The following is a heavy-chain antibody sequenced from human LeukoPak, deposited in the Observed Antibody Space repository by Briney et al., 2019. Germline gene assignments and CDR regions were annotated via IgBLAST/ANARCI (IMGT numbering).Heavy chain of an antibody. Sequence: ASVKVSCKASGYTFTGYYMHWVRQAPGQGLEWMGWINANSGGTNYAQKFHGRVTMTRDTSISTAYMELSRLRSDDTAVYSFARDRLEMATIPAYWGQGTLVTVSS. D-gene: IGHD5-24*01. J-gene: IGHJ4*02. CDR2: INANSGGT. CDR1: GYTFTGYY. CDR3: ARDRLEMATIPAY. V-gene: IGHV1-2*02.